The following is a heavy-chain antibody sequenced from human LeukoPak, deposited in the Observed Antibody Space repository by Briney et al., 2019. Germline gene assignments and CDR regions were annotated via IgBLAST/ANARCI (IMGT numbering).Heavy chain of an antibody. D-gene: IGHD2-2*01. Sequence: GGSLRLSCAASGFTFSTYGMRWVRQAPGKGLEWVSTITVNGGDTYYADSVKDRFTISRDNSKNTLYLQMNSLRAKDTAVYYCAKDYCISTSCYWFDPWGQGTLVTVSS. CDR2: ITVNGGDT. CDR3: AKDYCISTSCYWFDP. CDR1: GFTFSTYG. V-gene: IGHV3-23*01. J-gene: IGHJ5*02.